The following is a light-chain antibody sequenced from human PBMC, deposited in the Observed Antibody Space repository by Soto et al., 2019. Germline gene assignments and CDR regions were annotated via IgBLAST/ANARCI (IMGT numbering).Light chain of an antibody. J-gene: IGKJ5*01. CDR3: QQYIKWPIT. Sequence: EIVLTQSPATLSLSPGERATLSCRASQSVSSYLAWYQQKPGQAPRLLIYDASNRATGFPARFSGSGSGTDFTLTVSSLQSEDFAVYYCQQYIKWPITFGQGTRLEIK. V-gene: IGKV3-11*01. CDR2: DAS. CDR1: QSVSSY.